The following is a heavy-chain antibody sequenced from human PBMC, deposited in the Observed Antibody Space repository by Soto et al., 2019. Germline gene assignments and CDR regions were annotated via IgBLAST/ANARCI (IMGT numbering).Heavy chain of an antibody. Sequence: GGSLRLSCAASRFTFSNYAMGWVRQAPGKVLEWVSAITDSGDDTFHADSVKGRFTISRDNSRNTLSMQVTSLTAEDTAMYYCAKGSAGRRPYYFDSWGQGTLVTVSS. V-gene: IGHV3-23*01. CDR3: AKGSAGRRPYYFDS. CDR2: ITDSGDDT. CDR1: RFTFSNYA. D-gene: IGHD6-25*01. J-gene: IGHJ4*02.